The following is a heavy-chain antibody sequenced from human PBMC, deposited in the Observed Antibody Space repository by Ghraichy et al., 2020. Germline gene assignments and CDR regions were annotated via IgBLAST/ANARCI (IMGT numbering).Heavy chain of an antibody. V-gene: IGHV3-72*01. Sequence: GGSLRLSCAASGFTFSDHYMDWVRQAPGKGLEWVGHTRNKANSYTTEYAASVKGRFTISRDDSKNSLYLQMNSLKTEDTAVYYCAREKNIVGATAGAFDIWGHGTMVTVSS. CDR2: TRNKANSYTT. CDR1: GFTFSDHY. D-gene: IGHD1-26*01. J-gene: IGHJ3*02. CDR3: AREKNIVGATAGAFDI.